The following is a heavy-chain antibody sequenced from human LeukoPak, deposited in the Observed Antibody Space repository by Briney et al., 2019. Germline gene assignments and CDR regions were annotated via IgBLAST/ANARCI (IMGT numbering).Heavy chain of an antibody. V-gene: IGHV3-48*03. CDR2: TSSSGSTI. CDR1: GFTFSIYE. CDR3: ARDTVTTFRFRDYYYYVMDV. J-gene: IGHJ6*02. Sequence: GGSLRLSCAASGFTFSIYEINCVRQAPGKGLEWISYTSSSGSTIYYADSVKGRFTISRDNSKHTLYLQMNSLRAEDTAVYYCARDTVTTFRFRDYYYYVMDVWGQGTTVTVSS. D-gene: IGHD4-17*01.